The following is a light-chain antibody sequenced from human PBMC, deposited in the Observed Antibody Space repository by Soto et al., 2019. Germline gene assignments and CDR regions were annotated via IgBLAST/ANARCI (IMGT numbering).Light chain of an antibody. CDR1: QSVSSN. CDR3: QQYNNCPRT. Sequence: IVMTQSPATLSVSPLERTSLCCRASQSVSSNLAWYQQKPGQAPRLLIYGASTRATGIPARFSGSGSGTEFTLTISSLQSEDFAVYYCQQYNNCPRTFGQGTEVDIK. J-gene: IGKJ1*01. V-gene: IGKV3-15*01. CDR2: GAS.